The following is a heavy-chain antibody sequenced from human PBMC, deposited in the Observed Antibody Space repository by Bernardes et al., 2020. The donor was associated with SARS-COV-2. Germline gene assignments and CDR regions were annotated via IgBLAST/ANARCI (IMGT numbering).Heavy chain of an antibody. V-gene: IGHV3-30-3*01. CDR2: ISFDGSNK. CDR3: ARDWDYGESGYYYGVDV. J-gene: IGHJ6*02. CDR1: GFTFRSYA. D-gene: IGHD4-17*01. Sequence: GGSLLISCAASGFTFRSYAMHWVRQAPGPGLAWVAFISFDGSNKYYADSVKGRFTISRDNSRNTLYLLMNSLRPEDTAVYYCARDWDYGESGYYYGVDVWGQGTTVTVSS.